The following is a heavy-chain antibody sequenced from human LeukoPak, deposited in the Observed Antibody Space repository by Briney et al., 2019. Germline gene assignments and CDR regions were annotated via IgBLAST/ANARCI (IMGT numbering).Heavy chain of an antibody. V-gene: IGHV1-46*01. CDR2: INPRGGST. J-gene: IGHJ4*02. CDR1: GYTFTSYY. Sequence: ASVKVSCKASGYTFTSYYIHWVRQAPGQGLEWMGIINPRGGSTSYAQKFQGRVTMTRDTSTSTVYMELSSLRSEDTAVYYCARVTSSDCFDYWGQGTLVTVSS. CDR3: ARVTSSDCFDY. D-gene: IGHD6-19*01.